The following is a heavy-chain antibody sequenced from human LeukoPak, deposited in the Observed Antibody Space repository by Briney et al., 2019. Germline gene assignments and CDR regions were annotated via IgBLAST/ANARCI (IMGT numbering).Heavy chain of an antibody. CDR3: ARDQYNWTENWFDP. D-gene: IGHD1-20*01. CDR2: INANSGGT. CDR1: GYTFTGYY. J-gene: IGHJ5*02. V-gene: IGHV1-2*02. Sequence: ASVKVSCKASGYTFTGYYMHWVGQAPGQGREGMGWINANSGGTNYAQKFQGRVTMTRDTSISTAYMELSRLRSDDTAVYYCARDQYNWTENWFDPWGQGTLVTVSS.